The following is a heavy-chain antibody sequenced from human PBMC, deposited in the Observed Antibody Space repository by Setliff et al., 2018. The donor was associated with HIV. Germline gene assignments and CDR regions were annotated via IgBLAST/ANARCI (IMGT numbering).Heavy chain of an antibody. CDR3: ARRDRSGFYYWYFDL. CDR1: GGSISTGGYY. D-gene: IGHD3-22*01. J-gene: IGHJ2*01. CDR2: SDYNGRT. Sequence: KPSETLSLTCTVSGGSISTGGYYWSWIRQQPGKGLEWIGYSDYNGRTYYNPSLKSRVTISVDTSKNQFSLKLSSVTAADTAVYYCARRDRSGFYYWYFDLWGRGTLVTVS. V-gene: IGHV4-31*03.